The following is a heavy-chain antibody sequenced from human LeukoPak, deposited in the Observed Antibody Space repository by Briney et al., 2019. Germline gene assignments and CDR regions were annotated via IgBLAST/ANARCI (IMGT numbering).Heavy chain of an antibody. V-gene: IGHV3-30*02. CDR2: IRYDGSNK. CDR1: GFTFSSYG. Sequence: GGSLRLSCAASGFTFSSYGMHWVRQAPGKGLEWVAFIRYDGSNKYYADSVKGRFTISRDNSKNTLYLQMNSLRAEDTAVYYCAKKLLWFGELSWDFDYWGQGTLVTVSS. J-gene: IGHJ4*02. CDR3: AKKLLWFGELSWDFDY. D-gene: IGHD3-10*01.